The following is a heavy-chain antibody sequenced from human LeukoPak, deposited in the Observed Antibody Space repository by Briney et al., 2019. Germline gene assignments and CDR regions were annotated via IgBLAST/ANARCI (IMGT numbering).Heavy chain of an antibody. CDR3: ARVYYDSSGYSLNY. CDR2: VSGSGGST. D-gene: IGHD3-22*01. J-gene: IGHJ4*02. Sequence: PGGSLRLSCAASGFTFSNYAMNWVRQAPGKGLEWVSGVSGSGGSTYYADSVKGRFTISRDNSKNTLYLQMNSLRAADTAVYYCARVYYDSSGYSLNYWGQGTLVTVSS. CDR1: GFTFSNYA. V-gene: IGHV3-23*01.